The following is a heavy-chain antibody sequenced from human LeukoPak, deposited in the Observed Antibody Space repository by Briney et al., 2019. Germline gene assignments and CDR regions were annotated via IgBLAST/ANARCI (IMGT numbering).Heavy chain of an antibody. D-gene: IGHD3-10*01. Sequence: SETLSLTCTVSGGSISSGSYYWSWIRQPAGKGLEWIGRIYTSGSTNYNPSLKSRVTISVDTSKNQFSLKLSSVTAADTAVYYCARGISSLLWFGVDPQYYYYGMDVWGQGTTVTVSS. CDR3: ARGISSLLWFGVDPQYYYYGMDV. CDR2: IYTSGST. J-gene: IGHJ6*02. CDR1: GGSISSGSYY. V-gene: IGHV4-61*02.